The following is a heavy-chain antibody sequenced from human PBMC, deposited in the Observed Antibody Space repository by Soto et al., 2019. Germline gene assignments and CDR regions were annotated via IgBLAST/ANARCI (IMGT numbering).Heavy chain of an antibody. CDR3: ASHGYSYGYLFDY. V-gene: IGHV1-69*12. D-gene: IGHD5-18*01. Sequence: QIQLVQSGAEVKKPGSSVKVSCKASGGTFSSYAISWVRQAPGQGLEWMGGIIPIFGTANYAQKFQGRVTITADESTRTAYRELSSLRSEDTAVYYCASHGYSYGYLFDYWGQGTLVTVSS. J-gene: IGHJ4*02. CDR2: IIPIFGTA. CDR1: GGTFSSYA.